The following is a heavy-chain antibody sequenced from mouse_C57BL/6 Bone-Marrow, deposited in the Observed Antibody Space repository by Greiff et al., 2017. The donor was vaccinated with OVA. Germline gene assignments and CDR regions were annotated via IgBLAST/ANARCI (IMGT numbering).Heavy chain of an antibody. CDR2: IYPGSGST. J-gene: IGHJ4*01. Sequence: VQLQQPGAELVKPVASVQMSCTASGFTFPTYSLTWLTQRPGQGLAWIGDIYPGSGSTNYNEKFKSKATLTVDTSSSTAYMQLSSLTSEDSAVYYCAIYDDYDDYAMDYWGQGTSVTVSS. CDR1: GFTFPTYS. V-gene: IGHV1-55*01. CDR3: AIYDDYDDYAMDY. D-gene: IGHD2-4*01.